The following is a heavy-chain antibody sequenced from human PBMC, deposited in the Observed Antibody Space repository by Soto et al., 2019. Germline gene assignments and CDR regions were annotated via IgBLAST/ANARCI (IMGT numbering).Heavy chain of an antibody. D-gene: IGHD7-27*01. V-gene: IGHV4-4*02. J-gene: IGHJ4*01. CDR3: EINWAPYF. CDR1: GDSITNNHW. Sequence: QMQLRESGPGLVKPSGTLSLTCTVYGDSITNNHWWSWVRQPPGKGPELIGEIYHTGIANYNPSLGGRAAFSLDDSKPHSPRGCPSDPAADRAVFFCEINWAPYF. CDR2: IYHTGIA.